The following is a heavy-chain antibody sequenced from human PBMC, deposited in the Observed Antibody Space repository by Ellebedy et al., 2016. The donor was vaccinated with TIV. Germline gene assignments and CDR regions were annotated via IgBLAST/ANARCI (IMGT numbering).Heavy chain of an antibody. CDR1: GYTFTSYG. Sequence: ASVKVSCKASGYTFTSYGISWVRQAPGQGLEWMGWISAYNGNTNYTQKLQGRVTMTTDTSTSTAYMELRSLRSDDTAVYYCARDVNAGYSPDDAFDIWGQGTMVTVSS. J-gene: IGHJ3*02. CDR3: ARDVNAGYSPDDAFDI. D-gene: IGHD1-26*01. V-gene: IGHV1-18*01. CDR2: ISAYNGNT.